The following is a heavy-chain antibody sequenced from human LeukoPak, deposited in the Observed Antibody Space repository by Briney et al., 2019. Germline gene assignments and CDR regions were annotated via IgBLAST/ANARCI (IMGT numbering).Heavy chain of an antibody. J-gene: IGHJ4*02. Sequence: TSETLSLTCTVSGGSISSGSYYWSWIRQPAGKGLEWIGRIYTSGSTNYNPSLKSRVTISVDTSKNQFSLKLSSVTAADTAVYYCARATYYDTNPPFDYWGQGTLVTVSS. CDR1: GGSISSGSYY. V-gene: IGHV4-61*02. CDR2: IYTSGST. D-gene: IGHD3-22*01. CDR3: ARATYYDTNPPFDY.